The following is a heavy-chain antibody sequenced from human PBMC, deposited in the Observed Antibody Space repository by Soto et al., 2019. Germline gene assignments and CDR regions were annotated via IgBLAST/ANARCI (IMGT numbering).Heavy chain of an antibody. J-gene: IGHJ4*02. CDR3: AKDTRYCSGGSCYSGYFDY. CDR1: GFTFSSYA. V-gene: IGHV3-23*01. D-gene: IGHD2-15*01. CDR2: ISGSGGST. Sequence: PGGSLRLSCAASGFTFSSYAMSWVGQAPGKGLEWVSAISGSGGSTYYADTVKGRFTISRDNSKNTLYLQMNSLRAEDTAVYYCAKDTRYCSGGSCYSGYFDYWGQGTLVTVSS.